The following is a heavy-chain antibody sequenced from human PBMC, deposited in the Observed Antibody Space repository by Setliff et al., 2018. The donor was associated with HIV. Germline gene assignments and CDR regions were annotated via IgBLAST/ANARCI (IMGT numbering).Heavy chain of an antibody. CDR3: ASGYNYAYSDY. D-gene: IGHD5-18*01. Sequence: SETLSLTCTVSGGSISSYYWSWIRQPPGKGLEWIGYIYYSGSTNYNPSLKSRVTISVDTSKNQFSLKLSSVTAADTAVYYCASGYNYAYSDYWGQGTLVTVSS. CDR1: GGSISSYY. CDR2: IYYSGST. J-gene: IGHJ4*02. V-gene: IGHV4-59*01.